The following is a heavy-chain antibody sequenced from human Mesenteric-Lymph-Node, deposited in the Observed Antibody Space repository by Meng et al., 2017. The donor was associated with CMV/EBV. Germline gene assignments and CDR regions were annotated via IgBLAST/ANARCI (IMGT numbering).Heavy chain of an antibody. CDR1: GGYFSAYY. CDR3: ARAYLGGWYYFDY. V-gene: IGHV4-34*01. D-gene: IGHD3-16*01. J-gene: IGHJ4*02. CDR2: INHSGST. Sequence: CAVYGGYFSAYYRSWIRQPPGEGLEWIGEINHSGSTSYNPSLKSRVTISVDTSKNQFSLKLSSVTAADTAVYYCARAYLGGWYYFDYWGQGTLVTVSS.